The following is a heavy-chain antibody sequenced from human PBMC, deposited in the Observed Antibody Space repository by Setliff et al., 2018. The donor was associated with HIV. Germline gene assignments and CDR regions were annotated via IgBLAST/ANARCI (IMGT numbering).Heavy chain of an antibody. Sequence: GGSLRLSCAASGFAFDNYCMTWVRQAPGKGLEWVSSISSGSTYIYYADSVRGRFTISRDNAKNSLFLQMNSLRAEDTAIYYCARTGLSSIAALRDAFDIWGQGTMVTVSS. J-gene: IGHJ3*02. CDR1: GFAFDNYC. D-gene: IGHD6-6*01. CDR2: ISSGSTYI. V-gene: IGHV3-21*01. CDR3: ARTGLSSIAALRDAFDI.